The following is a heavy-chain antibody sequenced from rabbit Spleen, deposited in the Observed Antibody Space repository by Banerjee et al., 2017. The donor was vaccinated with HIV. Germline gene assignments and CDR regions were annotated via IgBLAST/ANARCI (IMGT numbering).Heavy chain of an antibody. Sequence: QSLEESGGGLVKPGASLTLTCKASGFDFSRGYDMCWVRQAPGKGLEWIGCIYVGSGSTHYASWAKGRFTMHKTSSTTVTLQLTSLTAADTATYFCARDTASSFSSYGMDLWGQGTLVTVS. CDR2: IYVGSGST. CDR3: ARDTASSFSSYGMDL. D-gene: IGHD8-1*01. CDR1: GFDFSRGYD. J-gene: IGHJ6*01. V-gene: IGHV1S40*01.